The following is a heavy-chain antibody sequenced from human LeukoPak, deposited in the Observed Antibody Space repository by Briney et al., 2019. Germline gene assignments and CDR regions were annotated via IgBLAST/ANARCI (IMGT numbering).Heavy chain of an antibody. CDR2: IYYSGST. Sequence: SETLSLTCTVSGGSISSYYWSWIRPPPGKGLEWSGYIYYSGSTNYNPSLKSRVNISVDTSKNQFPLKLSSVTAADTAVYYCARVGGANYYYYGMDVWGQGTTVTVSS. J-gene: IGHJ6*02. V-gene: IGHV4-59*01. D-gene: IGHD3-16*01. CDR3: ARVGGANYYYYGMDV. CDR1: GGSISSYY.